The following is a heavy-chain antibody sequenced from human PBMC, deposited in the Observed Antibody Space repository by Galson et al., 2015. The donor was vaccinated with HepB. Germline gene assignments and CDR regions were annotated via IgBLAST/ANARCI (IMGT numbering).Heavy chain of an antibody. V-gene: IGHV1-18*01. CDR2: ISGYNVNT. CDR1: RYTFTSYG. CDR3: ARGAFTVVLGATQNNWFDP. Sequence: SVKVSCKASRYTFTSYGVSWVRQAPGQGLEWVGWISGYNVNTNYAQKFQGRVTMTTDTSTNTAYMELRSLRTDDTAVYYCARGAFTVVLGATQNNWFDPWGQGTLVTVSS. D-gene: IGHD2-15*01. J-gene: IGHJ5*02.